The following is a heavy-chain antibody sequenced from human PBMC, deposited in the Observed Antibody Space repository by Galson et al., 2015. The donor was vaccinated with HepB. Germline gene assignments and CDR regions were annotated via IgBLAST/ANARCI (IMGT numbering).Heavy chain of an antibody. V-gene: IGHV3-7*01. CDR3: ARVYSGYAADYYGMDV. J-gene: IGHJ6*02. CDR2: IKQDGSEK. D-gene: IGHD5-12*01. Sequence: SLRLSCAASGFTFSSYWMSWVRQAPGKGLEWVANIKQDGSEKYYVDSVKGRFTISRDNAKNSLYLQMNSLRAEDTAVYYCARVYSGYAADYYGMDVWGQGTTVTVSS. CDR1: GFTFSSYW.